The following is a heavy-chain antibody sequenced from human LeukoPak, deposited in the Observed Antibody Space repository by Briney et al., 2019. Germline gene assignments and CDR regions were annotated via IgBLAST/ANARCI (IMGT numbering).Heavy chain of an antibody. Sequence: PSETLSLTCTVSGGSIISSDYHWGWVRQPPGKGLEWIGTISYSGNTDYNPSLRSRVTISVDTANNQFSLRLGSVTAADTAVYHCARHCCSGPAKRVFDIWGQGTMVTVSS. D-gene: IGHD2-15*01. CDR1: GGSIISSDYH. CDR2: ISYSGNT. CDR3: ARHCCSGPAKRVFDI. J-gene: IGHJ3*02. V-gene: IGHV4-39*01.